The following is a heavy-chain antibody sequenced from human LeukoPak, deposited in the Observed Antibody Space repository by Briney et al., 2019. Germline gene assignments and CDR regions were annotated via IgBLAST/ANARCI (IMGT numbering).Heavy chain of an antibody. D-gene: IGHD3-16*01. V-gene: IGHV3-11*01. CDR3: ARRRWITAPFDY. CDR2: ISSGTII. J-gene: IGHJ4*02. Sequence: GGSLRLSCAASGFTFSDYYMSWICQAPGKGLECVSYISSGTIIYYADSVQGRFTISRDNANNSVYLQLNSLRAEDTAVYYCARRRWITAPFDYWGQGTLVTVSS. CDR1: GFTFSDYY.